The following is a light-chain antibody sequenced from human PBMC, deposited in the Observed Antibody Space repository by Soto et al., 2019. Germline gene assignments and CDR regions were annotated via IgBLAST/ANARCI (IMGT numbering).Light chain of an antibody. J-gene: IGKJ1*01. CDR3: QQSYSTLWT. CDR2: AAS. CDR1: QGISNY. V-gene: IGKV1-27*01. Sequence: VHMTDAPSSLSASVGYRVTITFLASQGISNYLAWYQQKAGKVPKLLIYAASTVQSGVPSRFSGSGSGTDFTLTISSLQPEDFATYYCQQSYSTLWTFGQGTKVDIK.